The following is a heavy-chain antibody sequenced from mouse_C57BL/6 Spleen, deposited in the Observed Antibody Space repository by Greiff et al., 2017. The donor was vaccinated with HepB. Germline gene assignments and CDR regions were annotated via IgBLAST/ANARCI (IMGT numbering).Heavy chain of an antibody. D-gene: IGHD1-1*01. CDR2: IYPRSGNT. J-gene: IGHJ4*01. V-gene: IGHV1-83*01. CDR1: GYTFTDYY. CDR3: ARSELQYAMDY. Sequence: VQLKQSGPELVKPGASVKISCKASGYTFTDYYMNWVKQSHGKSLEWIGEIYPRSGNTYYNEKFKGKATLTADKSSSTAYMELRSLTSEDSAVYFCARSELQYAMDYWGQGTSVTVSS.